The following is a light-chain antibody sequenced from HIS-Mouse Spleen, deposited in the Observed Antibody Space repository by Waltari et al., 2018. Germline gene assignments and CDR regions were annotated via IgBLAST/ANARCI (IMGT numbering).Light chain of an antibody. J-gene: IGLJ3*02. CDR1: SLRSYY. V-gene: IGLV3-19*01. Sequence: SSELTQDPAVSVALGQTVRITCQGDSLRSYYASWYQQKPGQAPVLVTYGKNNRRAGIPDRFYGSSSGNRASLTITGAQAEDEADYYCNSRDSSGNHWVFGGGTKLTVL. CDR3: NSRDSSGNHWV. CDR2: GKN.